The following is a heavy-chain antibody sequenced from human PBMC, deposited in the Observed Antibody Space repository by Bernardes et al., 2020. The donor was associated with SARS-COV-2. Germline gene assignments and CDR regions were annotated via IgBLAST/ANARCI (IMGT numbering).Heavy chain of an antibody. CDR1: GYSFSTSW. V-gene: IGHV5-51*01. CDR2: IYPGDSDT. J-gene: IGHJ2*01. Sequence: GESLKISCQGSGYSFSTSWIAWVRQKPGKGLDWMGIIYPGDSDTTYSPTFQGQVTISADKSINTAYLQWSGLKASDTAMYYCARHDALGGWFFDLWGRGTLVTVSS. D-gene: IGHD1-26*01. CDR3: ARHDALGGWFFDL.